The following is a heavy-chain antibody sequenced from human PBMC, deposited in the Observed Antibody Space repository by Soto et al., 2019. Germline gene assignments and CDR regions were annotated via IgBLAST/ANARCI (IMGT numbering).Heavy chain of an antibody. D-gene: IGHD1-26*01. V-gene: IGHV4-59*12. CDR2: VSDSGST. J-gene: IGHJ6*02. Sequence: QVQLQESGPGLVKPSETLSLMCTVSGGSITNYYWSWIRQSPAKGLEWIGYVSDSGSTKYNPSLKSRVTISVDTSKNRFSLKLTSLTAADTAVYYCARERVGHSAMDVWGQGTTVTVSS. CDR1: GGSITNYY. CDR3: ARERVGHSAMDV.